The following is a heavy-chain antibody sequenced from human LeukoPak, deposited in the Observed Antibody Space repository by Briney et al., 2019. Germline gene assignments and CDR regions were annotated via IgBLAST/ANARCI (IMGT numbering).Heavy chain of an antibody. V-gene: IGHV3-30*02. Sequence: PGGSLRLSCAGSGFTFSSYGMHWVRQAPGKGLEWVAFIRYDGSNKYYADSVKGRFTISRDNSKNTLYLQMNSLRAEDTAVYYCAKDISGSYGRYFDYWGQGTLVTVSS. J-gene: IGHJ4*02. CDR1: GFTFSSYG. CDR3: AKDISGSYGRYFDY. D-gene: IGHD1-26*01. CDR2: IRYDGSNK.